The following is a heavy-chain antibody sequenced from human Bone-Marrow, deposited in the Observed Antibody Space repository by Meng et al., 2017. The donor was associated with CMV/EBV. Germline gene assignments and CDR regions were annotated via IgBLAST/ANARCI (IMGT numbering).Heavy chain of an antibody. Sequence: GESLKISCAVSGFTFSNYDMSWVRQAPGKGLEWVSSISSSSSYIYYADSVKGRFTISRDNAKNSLYLQMNSLRAEDTAVYYCARTLGATNSYWGQGTLVTVSS. V-gene: IGHV3-21*01. CDR1: GFTFSNYD. D-gene: IGHD1-26*01. CDR2: ISSSSSYI. CDR3: ARTLGATNSY. J-gene: IGHJ4*02.